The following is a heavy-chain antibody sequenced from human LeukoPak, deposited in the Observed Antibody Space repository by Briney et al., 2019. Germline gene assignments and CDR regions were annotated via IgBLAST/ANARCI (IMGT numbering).Heavy chain of an antibody. Sequence: PGGSLRLSCAASGFTFSSYSMNWVRQAPGKGLEWVSVIYSGGITYYADSVKGRFTISRDNSKSTLYLQMNTLRAEDTAVYYCARGQRSGDPLDYWGQGTLVTVSS. CDR1: GFTFSSYS. CDR2: IYSGGIT. J-gene: IGHJ4*02. V-gene: IGHV3-66*01. CDR3: ARGQRSGDPLDY. D-gene: IGHD4-17*01.